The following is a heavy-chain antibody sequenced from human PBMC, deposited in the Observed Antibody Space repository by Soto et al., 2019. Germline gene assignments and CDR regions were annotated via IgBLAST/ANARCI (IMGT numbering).Heavy chain of an antibody. Sequence: EVQLLQSGGGLAQPGTSLRLSCAASGFTFKYYAMTWVRQAPGKGLEWVSTISGSGDKTDYADSVKGRFRVSRDNSKDTLYLQMDSLRADXTALYYCAREXKWYGGQYFQDWGQGTLVTVSS. CDR3: AREXKWYGGQYFQD. J-gene: IGHJ1*01. CDR2: ISGSGDKT. V-gene: IGHV3-23*01. D-gene: IGHD2-8*01. CDR1: GFTFKYYA.